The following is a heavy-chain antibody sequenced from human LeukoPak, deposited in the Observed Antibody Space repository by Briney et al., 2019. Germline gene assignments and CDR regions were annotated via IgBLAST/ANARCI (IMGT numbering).Heavy chain of an antibody. Sequence: GASVKVSCKASGYTFTGCYIHWVRQAPGQGLEWMGWINPNSGGTNYAQKFQGRVTMTRDTSISTAYMELSRLRSDDTAVYYCARIKRSGSSDIYYMDVWGKGTTVTVSS. CDR2: INPNSGGT. CDR1: GYTFTGCY. D-gene: IGHD1-26*01. J-gene: IGHJ6*03. V-gene: IGHV1-2*02. CDR3: ARIKRSGSSDIYYMDV.